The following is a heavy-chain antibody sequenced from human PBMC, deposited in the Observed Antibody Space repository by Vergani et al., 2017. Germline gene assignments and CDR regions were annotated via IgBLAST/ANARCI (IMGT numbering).Heavy chain of an antibody. CDR2: IYYSGST. CDR1: GGSISSYY. Sequence: QVQLQESGPGLVKPSETLSLTCTVSGGSISSYYWSWIRQPPGKGLEWIGYIYYSGSTNYNPSLKSRVTISVDTSKNQFSLKLSSVTAADTAVYYCARRGLLSVVVPAAIPNWFDPWGQGTLVTVSS. D-gene: IGHD2-2*01. J-gene: IGHJ5*02. V-gene: IGHV4-59*01. CDR3: ARRGLLSVVVPAAIPNWFDP.